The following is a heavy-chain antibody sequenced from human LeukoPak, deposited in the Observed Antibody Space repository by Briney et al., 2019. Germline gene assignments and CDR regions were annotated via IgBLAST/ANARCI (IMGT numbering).Heavy chain of an antibody. CDR1: GDSVSSNSAA. CDR2: TYYRSKWYN. Sequence: SQTLSLTCALSGDSVSSNSAAWDWIRQSPSRGLEWLVRTYYRSKWYNDYAVSVKSRIAINADTSKNQFSLQLNSVTPEDTAVYYCARDQEHDYRLLIDYWGQGTLVTVSS. V-gene: IGHV6-1*01. CDR3: ARDQEHDYRLLIDY. D-gene: IGHD4-11*01. J-gene: IGHJ4*02.